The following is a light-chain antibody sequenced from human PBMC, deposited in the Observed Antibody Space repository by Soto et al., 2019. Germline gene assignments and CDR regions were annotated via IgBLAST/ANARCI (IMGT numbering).Light chain of an antibody. V-gene: IGKV1-33*01. CDR3: QQYDNLLLFT. CDR1: QDITTA. Sequence: DIQMTQSPSSLSASVGDGVTITCQASQDITTALNWYQQRPGKAPKLLIYDGSNLEPGVPSRFSGSGPGTHFTLTITSLQPEDIATYYCQQYDNLLLFTFGPGTKVDVK. J-gene: IGKJ3*01. CDR2: DGS.